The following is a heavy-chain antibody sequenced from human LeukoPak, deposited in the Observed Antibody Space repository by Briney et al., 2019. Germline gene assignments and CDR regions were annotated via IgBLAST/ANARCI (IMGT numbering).Heavy chain of an antibody. Sequence: PSETLSLTCAVYGGSFSGYYWSWIRQPPGKGLEWIGYIYYSGSTNYNPSLKSRVTISVDTSKNQFSLKLSSVTAADTAVYYCARDLGYSYDYYYYGMDVWGQGTTVTVSS. CDR2: IYYSGST. J-gene: IGHJ6*02. CDR1: GGSFSGYY. V-gene: IGHV4-59*01. CDR3: ARDLGYSYDYYYYGMDV. D-gene: IGHD5-18*01.